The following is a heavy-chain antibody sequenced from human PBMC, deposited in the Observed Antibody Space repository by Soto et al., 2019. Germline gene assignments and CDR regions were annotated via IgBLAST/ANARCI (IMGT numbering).Heavy chain of an antibody. V-gene: IGHV1-69*02. D-gene: IGHD3-10*01. CDR1: GDTFNFYS. CDR2: VNPIVSMS. J-gene: IGHJ4*02. CDR3: ASSYGSGSRAFDY. Sequence: QVQLVQSGAEVKRPGSSVKVSCKASGDTFNFYSINWVRQAPGLGLEWMGRVNPIVSMSNYAQKFQGRVTMTADKYTSTDYMELSRLRSEDTAIYYCASSYGSGSRAFDYWGQGALVTVSS.